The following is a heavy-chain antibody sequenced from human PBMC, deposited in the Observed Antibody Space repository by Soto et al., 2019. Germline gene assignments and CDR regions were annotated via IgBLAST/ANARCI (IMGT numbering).Heavy chain of an antibody. CDR3: ARAQVYYSSGWYKSASYGMDV. J-gene: IGHJ6*02. D-gene: IGHD6-19*01. V-gene: IGHV4-34*01. Sequence: SETLSLTCAVYGGSFSGYYWSWTRQPPGKGLEWIGEINHSGSTNYNPSLKSRVTISVDTSKNQFSLKLSSVTAADTAVYYCARAQVYYSSGWYKSASYGMDVWGQGTTVTVSS. CDR1: GGSFSGYY. CDR2: INHSGST.